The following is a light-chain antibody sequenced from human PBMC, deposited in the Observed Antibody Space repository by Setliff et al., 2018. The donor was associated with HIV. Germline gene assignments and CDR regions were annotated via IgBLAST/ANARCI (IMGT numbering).Light chain of an antibody. CDR3: CSYAGSSTFVV. CDR1: SSDVGSYNL. V-gene: IGLV2-23*02. CDR2: EVS. J-gene: IGLJ2*01. Sequence: QSVLTQPASVSGSPGQSITISCTGTSSDVGSYNLVSWYQQHPGKAPKLMVSEVSKRPSGVSNRSSGSKSGNTASLTISGLQAEDEADYYCCSYAGSSTFVVFGGGTKVTVL.